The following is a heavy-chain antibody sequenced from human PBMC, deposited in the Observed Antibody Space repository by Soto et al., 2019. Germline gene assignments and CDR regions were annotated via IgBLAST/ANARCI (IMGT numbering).Heavy chain of an antibody. CDR2: IYWDDDK. CDR3: AHSPYSSASYYFDY. Sequence: QITLKESGPTLVKPTQTLTLTCTFSGFSLSTSGVGVGWIRQPPGKALEWLALIYWDDDKRDSPFLKSRLTLPQDPYKNQVVLTMTTMDPVDTAPYYCAHSPYSSASYYFDYWGQGTLVTVSS. J-gene: IGHJ4*02. CDR1: GFSLSTSGVG. V-gene: IGHV2-5*02. D-gene: IGHD6-6*01.